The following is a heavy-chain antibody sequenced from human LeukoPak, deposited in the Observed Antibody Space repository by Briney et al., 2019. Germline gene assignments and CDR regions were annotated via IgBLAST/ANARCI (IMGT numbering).Heavy chain of an antibody. V-gene: IGHV3-48*02. CDR3: ARDYGYSSSFDY. Sequence: GGSLRLSCAAFGFTFSSSSMNWVRQAPGKGLEWVSYISGGSSTIHYADSVKGRFTISRDNAKNSLYLQMNSLRDEDTALYYYARDYGYSSSFDYWGQGTLVTVSS. CDR2: ISGGSSTI. D-gene: IGHD6-13*01. CDR1: GFTFSSSS. J-gene: IGHJ4*02.